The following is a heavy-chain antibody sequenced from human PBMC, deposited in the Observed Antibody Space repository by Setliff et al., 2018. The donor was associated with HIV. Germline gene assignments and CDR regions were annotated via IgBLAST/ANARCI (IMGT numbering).Heavy chain of an antibody. CDR2: TSHSGKT. V-gene: IGHV4-34*01. Sequence: SETLSLTCAVYGGPLSGHYWSWIRQPPGQGLEWIGETSHSGKTNYNPSLKSRVTTSVDTSKNQFSLKLTSVTAADTAVYYCARGGASSKYLDPWGQGTLVTVSS. CDR3: ARGGASSKYLDP. CDR1: GGPLSGHY. J-gene: IGHJ5*02. D-gene: IGHD2-15*01.